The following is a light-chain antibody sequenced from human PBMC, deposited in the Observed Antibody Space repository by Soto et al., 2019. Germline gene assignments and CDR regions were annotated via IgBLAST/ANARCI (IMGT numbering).Light chain of an antibody. Sequence: EIVMTQSPATLSVSPGERATLSCRASQSVSTYLAWYQQKPGQAPRLLIYGASTRATGIPDRFSGSGSGTEFTLTISRLQSEDFAVYYCQKYNNWPSVTFGQGTKVDIK. CDR2: GAS. V-gene: IGKV3-15*01. CDR1: QSVSTY. CDR3: QKYNNWPSVT. J-gene: IGKJ1*01.